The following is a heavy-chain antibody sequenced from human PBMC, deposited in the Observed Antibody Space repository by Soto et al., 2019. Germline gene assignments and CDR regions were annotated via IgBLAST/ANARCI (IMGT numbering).Heavy chain of an antibody. CDR2: IKQDGSEK. D-gene: IGHD2-15*01. J-gene: IGHJ6*02. CDR1: GFTFSSYW. V-gene: IGHV3-7*05. Sequence: GGSLRLSCAASGFTFSSYWMSWVRQAPGKGLEWVANIKQDGSEKYYVDSVKGRFTISRDNAKNSLYLQMNSLRAEDTAVYYCARASGSPIWWYYYGMDVWGQGTTVTVSS. CDR3: ARASGSPIWWYYYGMDV.